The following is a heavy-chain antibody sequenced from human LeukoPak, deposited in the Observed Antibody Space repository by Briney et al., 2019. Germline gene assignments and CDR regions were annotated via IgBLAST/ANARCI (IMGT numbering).Heavy chain of an antibody. D-gene: IGHD3-10*01. J-gene: IGHJ4*02. CDR2: ITSSSTYI. CDR3: AREGGDYTSGSYNDF. Sequence: GRSLRLSCAASGFIFSRYWMHWVRQAPGKGLEWVSSITSSSTYIYYADSVKGRFTISRDNAKNSLYLQMNSLRDEDTAVYYCAREGGDYTSGSYNDFWGQGTLVTVSS. V-gene: IGHV3-21*01. CDR1: GFIFSRYW.